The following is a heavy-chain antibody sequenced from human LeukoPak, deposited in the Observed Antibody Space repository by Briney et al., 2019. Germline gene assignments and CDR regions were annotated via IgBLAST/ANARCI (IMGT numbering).Heavy chain of an antibody. V-gene: IGHV3-21*01. J-gene: IGHJ4*02. CDR2: ISSSSSYI. D-gene: IGHD3-9*01. Sequence: GGSLRLSCAASGFTFSSYSMNWVRQAPGKGLEWASSISSSSSYIYYADSVKGRFTISRDNAKNSLYLQMNSLRAEDTAVYYCATDILTGYYIDYWGQGTLVTVSS. CDR3: ATDILTGYYIDY. CDR1: GFTFSSYS.